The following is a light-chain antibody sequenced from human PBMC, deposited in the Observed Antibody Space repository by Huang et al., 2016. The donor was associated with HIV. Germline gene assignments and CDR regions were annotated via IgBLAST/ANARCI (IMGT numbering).Light chain of an antibody. V-gene: IGKV3-15*01. J-gene: IGKJ2*01. CDR1: QSVGSK. Sequence: DTVMTQTPATLSVSPGARATLSCRASQSVGSKFAWFQQKPGQAPRLLIHGASTRATGIPARFSGSGSGTEFTLTISSLQSEDFAVYYCQQYNNWPYTFGQGTKLEIK. CDR3: QQYNNWPYT. CDR2: GAS.